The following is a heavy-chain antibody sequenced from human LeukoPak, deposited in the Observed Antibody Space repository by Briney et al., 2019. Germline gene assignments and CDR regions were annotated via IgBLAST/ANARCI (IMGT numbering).Heavy chain of an antibody. J-gene: IGHJ4*02. Sequence: GGSLRLSCAASGFTLSNYSMNWVRQAPGKGLEWVAFISSTSSYIFYADSMKGRFTISRDNAKNSLYLQMNSLRADDTAVYYCARNLAYGDDGLWGQGTLVTVSS. D-gene: IGHD4-17*01. V-gene: IGHV3-21*01. CDR3: ARNLAYGDDGL. CDR1: GFTLSNYS. CDR2: ISSTSSYI.